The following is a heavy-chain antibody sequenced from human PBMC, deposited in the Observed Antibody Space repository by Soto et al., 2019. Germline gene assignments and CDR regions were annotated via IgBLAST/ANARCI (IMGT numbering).Heavy chain of an antibody. CDR3: AREGYYYGSGSKAVDY. D-gene: IGHD3-10*01. Sequence: GGALRLSCAAAGFTFSSYGIHWVRQAPGKGLEWVAVIWYDGSNKYYADSVKGRFTISRDNSKNTLYLQMNSLRAEDTAVYYCAREGYYYGSGSKAVDYWGQGTLVTVSS. CDR1: GFTFSSYG. V-gene: IGHV3-33*01. J-gene: IGHJ4*02. CDR2: IWYDGSNK.